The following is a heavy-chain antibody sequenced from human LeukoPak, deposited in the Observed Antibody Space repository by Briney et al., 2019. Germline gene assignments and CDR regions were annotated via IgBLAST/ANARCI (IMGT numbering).Heavy chain of an antibody. D-gene: IGHD3-22*01. V-gene: IGHV4-59*01. J-gene: IGHJ4*02. CDR3: ARKSSGWFDY. CDR2: IYSGST. Sequence: SETLSLTCSVSGGSISSYYWSWIRQPPGKRLEWIGYIYSGSTNYNPSFKSRVTISVDTSKNQFSLKLTSVTAADTAMYYCARKSSGWFDYWGQGALVTVSS. CDR1: GGSISSYY.